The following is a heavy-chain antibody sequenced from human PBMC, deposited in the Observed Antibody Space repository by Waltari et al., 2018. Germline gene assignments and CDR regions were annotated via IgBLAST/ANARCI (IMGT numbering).Heavy chain of an antibody. Sequence: QVQLVQSGAEVKKPGASVKVSCKASGYTFTSYAMHWVRQAPGQRLEWMGWINAGNGNTKYSQKCQGRVTITRDTSASTAYMELSSLRSEDTAVYYCARDRWSYYGSGSYSFDYWGQGTLVTVSS. CDR2: INAGNGNT. CDR3: ARDRWSYYGSGSYSFDY. V-gene: IGHV1-3*01. D-gene: IGHD3-10*01. CDR1: GYTFTSYA. J-gene: IGHJ4*02.